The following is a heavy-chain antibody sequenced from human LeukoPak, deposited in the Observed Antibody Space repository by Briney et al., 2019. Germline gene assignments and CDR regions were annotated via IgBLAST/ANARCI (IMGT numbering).Heavy chain of an antibody. V-gene: IGHV4-39*01. J-gene: IGHJ4*02. CDR1: GGSISSSSYY. CDR3: ARRAGTGGRDYFDY. Sequence: SETLSLTCSVSGGSISSSSYYWGWIRQPPGKGLEWIGSMYNVGSTYYNPSLKSRVTISGDSSKNQFSLKLTSVTVADTAVYYCARRAGTGGRDYFDYWGQGTLVTVSS. CDR2: MYNVGST. D-gene: IGHD3/OR15-3a*01.